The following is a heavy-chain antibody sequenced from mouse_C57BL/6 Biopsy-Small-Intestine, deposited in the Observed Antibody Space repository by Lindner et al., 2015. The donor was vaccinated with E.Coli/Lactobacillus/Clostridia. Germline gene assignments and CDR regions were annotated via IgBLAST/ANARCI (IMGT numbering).Heavy chain of an antibody. CDR3: ARHGYYPFAY. CDR2: INPNYGTT. J-gene: IGHJ3*01. Sequence: VQLQESGPELVKPGASVKISCKASGYSFTDFNMNWVRQNNGKSLEWIGVINPNYGTTSYNQKFKGKATLTVDQSSSIAYMQLNSLTSEDSAVYYCARHGYYPFAYWGQGTLVTVSA. CDR1: GYSFTDFN. D-gene: IGHD2-3*01. V-gene: IGHV1-39*01.